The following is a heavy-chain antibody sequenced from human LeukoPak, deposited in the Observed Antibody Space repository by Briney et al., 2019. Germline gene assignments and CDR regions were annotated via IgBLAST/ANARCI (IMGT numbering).Heavy chain of an antibody. CDR1: GFTFSSYA. CDR2: ISGSGGST. D-gene: IGHD3-22*01. V-gene: IGHV3-23*01. Sequence: PGGSLRLSCAASGFTFSSYAMSWVRQAPGKGLEWVSAISGSGGSTYYADSVKGRFTISRDNSKNTLYLQMNSLRAEDTAVYYCAKALSRNYDSSGYYYVNHYYGMDVWGQGTTVTVSS. CDR3: AKALSRNYDSSGYYYVNHYYGMDV. J-gene: IGHJ6*02.